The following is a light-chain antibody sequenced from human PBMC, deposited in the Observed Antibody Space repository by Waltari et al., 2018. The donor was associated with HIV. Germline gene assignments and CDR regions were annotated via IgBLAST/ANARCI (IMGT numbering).Light chain of an antibody. J-gene: IGLJ3*02. Sequence: QSALTQPPSASGSPGQSVTISCTGISSDAGDDNYVSWYQQSPGKAPKLIIYEVSKRPSGVPDRFSGSKSGNTASRTVSGLQADDEADYYCSSYAGSSTWVFGGGTKLTVL. CDR2: EVS. CDR1: SSDAGDDNY. CDR3: SSYAGSSTWV. V-gene: IGLV2-8*01.